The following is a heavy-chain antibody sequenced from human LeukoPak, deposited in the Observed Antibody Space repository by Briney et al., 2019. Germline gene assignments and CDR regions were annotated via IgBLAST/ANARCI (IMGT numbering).Heavy chain of an antibody. Sequence: SETLSLTCAVYGGSFTGYYWSWIRQPPGKGLEWIGSIYYSGSTYYNPSLKSRVTISVDTSKNQFSLKLSSVTAADTAVYYCARTYSSSWYKEFGYWGQGTLVTVSS. J-gene: IGHJ4*02. V-gene: IGHV4-34*01. D-gene: IGHD6-13*01. CDR3: ARTYSSSWYKEFGY. CDR2: IYYSGST. CDR1: GGSFTGYY.